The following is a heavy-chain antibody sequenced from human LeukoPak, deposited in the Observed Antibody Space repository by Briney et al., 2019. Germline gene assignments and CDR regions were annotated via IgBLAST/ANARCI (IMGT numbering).Heavy chain of an antibody. J-gene: IGHJ3*02. D-gene: IGHD3-16*02. V-gene: IGHV1-18*01. Sequence: ASVTVSCTASGYTFTIYGISWVRHAPGQGLEWMGWISAYNGNTNYAQKIQGRVTMTTGTSTSTAYMELRSLRSDDTAVYYCARGGSYYDYVWGSYRSDAFDIWGQGTMVTVSS. CDR2: ISAYNGNT. CDR3: ARGGSYYDYVWGSYRSDAFDI. CDR1: GYTFTIYG.